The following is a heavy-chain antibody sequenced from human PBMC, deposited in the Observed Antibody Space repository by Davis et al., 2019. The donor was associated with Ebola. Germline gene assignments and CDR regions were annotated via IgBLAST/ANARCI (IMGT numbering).Heavy chain of an antibody. CDR2: LNSDGSTT. D-gene: IGHD1-26*01. CDR3: ARDEVGGYDY. Sequence: PGGSLRLSCAASGFTFSSYGMHWVRQAPGKGLVWVSRLNSDGSTTRYADSVQGRFTISRDNAKNTLYLQMNDLRAEDTALYYCARDEVGGYDYWGQGTLVTVSS. CDR1: GFTFSSYG. J-gene: IGHJ4*02. V-gene: IGHV3-74*01.